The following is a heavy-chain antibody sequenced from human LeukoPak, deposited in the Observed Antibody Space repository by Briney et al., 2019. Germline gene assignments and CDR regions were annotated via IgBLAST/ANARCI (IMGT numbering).Heavy chain of an antibody. J-gene: IGHJ4*02. V-gene: IGHV1-2*02. CDR1: GYTFTGYY. CDR3: AIVLLGITTDY. CDR2: ISPSSGAI. Sequence: ASVRVSCKASGYTFTGYYMHWVRQAPGQGLEWMGWISPSSGAISYAQKFQGRVAMTRDTSINTGYMELSSLRSDDTAFYYCAIVLLGITTDYWGQGTLVTVSS. D-gene: IGHD1-1*01.